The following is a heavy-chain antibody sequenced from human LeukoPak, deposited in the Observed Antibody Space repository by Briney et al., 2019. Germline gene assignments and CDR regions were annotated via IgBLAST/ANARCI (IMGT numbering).Heavy chain of an antibody. CDR2: IYYSGST. J-gene: IGHJ3*02. CDR3: AKAPTYYYDSSGYYWPNDAFDI. CDR1: GGSISSYY. V-gene: IGHV4-59*08. D-gene: IGHD3-22*01. Sequence: SETLSLTCTVSGGSISSYYWGWIRQPPGKGLEWIGYIYYSGSTNYNPSLKSRVTISVDTSKNQFSLKLSSVTAADTAVYYCAKAPTYYYDSSGYYWPNDAFDIWGQGTMVTVSS.